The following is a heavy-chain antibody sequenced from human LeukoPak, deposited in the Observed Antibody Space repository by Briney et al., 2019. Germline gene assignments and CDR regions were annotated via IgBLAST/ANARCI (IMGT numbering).Heavy chain of an antibody. Sequence: QSGGSLRLSCAASGFTFSSYAMSWVRQAPGKGLEWVGFIRSKAYGGTTEYAASVKGRFTISRDDSKSIAYLQMNSLKTEDTAVYYCTKNLRRLDYWGQGTLVTVSS. D-gene: IGHD4-17*01. CDR3: TKNLRRLDY. J-gene: IGHJ4*02. V-gene: IGHV3-49*04. CDR2: IRSKAYGGTT. CDR1: GFTFSSYA.